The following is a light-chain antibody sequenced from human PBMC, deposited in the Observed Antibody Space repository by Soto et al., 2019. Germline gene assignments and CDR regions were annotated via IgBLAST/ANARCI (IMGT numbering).Light chain of an antibody. CDR3: QQYNNWPIT. J-gene: IGKJ5*01. CDR1: QSVSSN. Sequence: EIVMTQSPATLSVSPGERATLSCRASQSVSSNLAWYQQKPGQAPRLLIYGASTRATGIPARFSGSGSGTEFTLTISSLQSEDFAVYYCQQYNNWPITFGQGTRLELN. CDR2: GAS. V-gene: IGKV3-15*01.